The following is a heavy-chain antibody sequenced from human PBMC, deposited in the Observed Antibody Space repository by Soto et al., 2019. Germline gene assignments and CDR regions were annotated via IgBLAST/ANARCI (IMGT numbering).Heavy chain of an antibody. J-gene: IGHJ3*02. V-gene: IGHV1-24*01. Sequence: ASVKVSCKVSGYTLTELSMHWVRQAPGKGLEWMGGFDPEDGETIYAQKFQGRVTMTEDTSTDTAYMELSSLRSEDTAVYYCATPHGARRAFDIWGQGTMVTVSS. CDR1: GYTLTELS. CDR2: FDPEDGET. CDR3: ATPHGARRAFDI. D-gene: IGHD2-8*01.